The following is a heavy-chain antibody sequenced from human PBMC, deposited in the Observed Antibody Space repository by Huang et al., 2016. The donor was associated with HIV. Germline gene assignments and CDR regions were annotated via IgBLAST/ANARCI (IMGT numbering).Heavy chain of an antibody. CDR3: ARGGGFYDSSGYYHSAFDL. CDR2: MSHDGRNQ. J-gene: IGHJ3*01. D-gene: IGHD3-22*01. V-gene: IGHV3-30*04. CDR1: GFSFSAYA. Sequence: QVHLVESGGGVVQPGRSLRLSCVVSGFSFSAYAMHWVRQAPGKGLEWVAVMSHDGRNQVFSESVKGRFTISRDTSKNTLSLQMNTLTAEDTAVYYCARGGGFYDSSGYYHSAFDLWGQGTPVTVSS.